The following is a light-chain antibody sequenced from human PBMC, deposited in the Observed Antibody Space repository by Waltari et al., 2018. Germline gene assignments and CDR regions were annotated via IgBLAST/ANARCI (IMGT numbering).Light chain of an antibody. Sequence: IVMTQSPATLSVSPGERATLSSTASQTVTNNLACYQHKPGQAPRLLIYGASTRATHVPARLSGSGSATEFTLTISSMQSEDSAVYYCQQYNNWPPITFGQGTRLEIK. CDR1: QTVTNN. V-gene: IGKV3-15*01. J-gene: IGKJ5*01. CDR2: GAS. CDR3: QQYNNWPPIT.